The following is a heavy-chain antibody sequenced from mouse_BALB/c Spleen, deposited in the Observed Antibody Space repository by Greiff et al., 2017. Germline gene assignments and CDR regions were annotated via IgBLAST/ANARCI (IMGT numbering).Heavy chain of an antibody. CDR2: ISSGSSTI. V-gene: IGHV5-17*02. Sequence: EVKVEESGGGLVQPGGSRKLSCAASGFTFSSFGMHWVRQAPEKGLEWVAYISSGSSTIYYADTVKGRFTISRDNPKNTLFLQMTSLRSEDTAMYYCARDTMITTLAYWGQGTLVTVSA. CDR3: ARDTMITTLAY. D-gene: IGHD2-4*01. CDR1: GFTFSSFG. J-gene: IGHJ3*01.